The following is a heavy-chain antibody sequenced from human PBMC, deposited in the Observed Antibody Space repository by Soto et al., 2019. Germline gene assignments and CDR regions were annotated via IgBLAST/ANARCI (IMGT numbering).Heavy chain of an antibody. D-gene: IGHD5-18*01. Sequence: TSETVSLTCAVYGGSFSGYYWSWIRQPPGKGLEWIGEINHSGSTNYNPSLKSRVTISVDTSKNQFSLKLSSVTAADTAVYYCASLEAAMVTDQFDYWGQGTLVTVSS. V-gene: IGHV4-34*01. CDR1: GGSFSGYY. CDR2: INHSGST. J-gene: IGHJ4*02. CDR3: ASLEAAMVTDQFDY.